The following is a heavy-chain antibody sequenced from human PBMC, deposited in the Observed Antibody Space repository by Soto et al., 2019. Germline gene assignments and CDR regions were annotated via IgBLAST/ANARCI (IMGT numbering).Heavy chain of an antibody. J-gene: IGHJ4*02. D-gene: IGHD3-10*01. V-gene: IGHV3-53*01. CDR2: IYSGGST. CDR1: GFTVSSNY. CDR3: ARHITMDPLLVY. Sequence: EVQLLESGGGVIQPGGSLRLSCAASGFTVSSNYMSWVRQAPGKGLEWVSVIYSGGSTYYADSVKGRFTISRDNSKNTLYLQMNSLRAEDTAVYYCARHITMDPLLVYWGQGTVVTVSS.